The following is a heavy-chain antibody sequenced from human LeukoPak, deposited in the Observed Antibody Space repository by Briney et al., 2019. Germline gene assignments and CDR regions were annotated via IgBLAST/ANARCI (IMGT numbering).Heavy chain of an antibody. D-gene: IGHD3-10*01. V-gene: IGHV3-21*04. CDR3: AKDRAPYH. J-gene: IGHJ5*02. CDR2: ISSSSYI. CDR1: GFTFSSYS. Sequence: GGSLRLSCAASGFTFSSYSMNWVRQAPGKGLEWVSFISSSSYIYYADSVKGRFTISRDNSKNTLYLQMNSLRAEDTAVYYCAKDRAPYHWGQGALVTVSS.